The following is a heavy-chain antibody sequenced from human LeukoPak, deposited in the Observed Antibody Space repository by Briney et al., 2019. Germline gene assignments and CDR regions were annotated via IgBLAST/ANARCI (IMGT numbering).Heavy chain of an antibody. D-gene: IGHD1-26*01. CDR1: GFTFSSYA. CDR2: INIDNGDT. CDR3: ARRGGSTNFDY. J-gene: IGHJ4*02. Sequence: GGSLRLSCAASGFTFSSYAIHWVRQAPGQRLEWMGWINIDNGDTKYSQEFQGRVTITRDTSASTAYIELSSLRSEDMAVYYCARRGGSTNFDYWGQGTLVTVSS. V-gene: IGHV1-3*03.